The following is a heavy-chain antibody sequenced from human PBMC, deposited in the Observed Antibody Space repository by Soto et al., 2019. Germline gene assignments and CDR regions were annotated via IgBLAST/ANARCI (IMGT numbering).Heavy chain of an antibody. D-gene: IGHD2-2*01. CDR2: VYWDDDK. V-gene: IGHV2-5*02. J-gene: IGHJ4*02. Sequence: QITLNESGPTLVKPTQTLTLTCTFSGFSLSTRDVGVGWIRQPPGEALEWLGVVYWDDDKTYRPSLKSRLTITKDTSKNQVVLRMTKMDPVDTATYYCAHCRGGVASFWSQGTLVTVSS. CDR3: AHCRGGVASF. CDR1: GFSLSTRDVG.